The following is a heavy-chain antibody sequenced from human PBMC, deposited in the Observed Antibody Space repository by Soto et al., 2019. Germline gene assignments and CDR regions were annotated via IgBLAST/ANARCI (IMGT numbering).Heavy chain of an antibody. V-gene: IGHV5-51*01. J-gene: IGHJ6*02. CDR1: GYSFTSYW. D-gene: IGHD6-13*01. CDR2: IYPGDSDT. CDR3: ARQLPMAAAGTSYYYGMDV. Sequence: PGESLKISCKGSGYSFTSYWIGWVRQMPGKGLEWMGIIYPGDSDTRYSPSFQGQVTISADKSISTAYLQWSSLKASDTAMYYCARQLPMAAAGTSYYYGMDVWGQGTTVTVSS.